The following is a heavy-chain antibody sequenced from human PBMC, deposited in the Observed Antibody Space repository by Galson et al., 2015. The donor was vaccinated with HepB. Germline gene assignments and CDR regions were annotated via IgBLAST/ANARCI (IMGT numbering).Heavy chain of an antibody. V-gene: IGHV3-23*01. J-gene: IGHJ4*02. Sequence: SLRLSCAASGFTFSSYAMSWVRQAPGKGLEWVSAISGSGGSTYYADSVKGRFTISRDNSKNTLYLQMNSLRAEDTAVYYCAKVRMVRGLIWTNWGQGTLVTVSS. CDR1: GFTFSSYA. CDR2: ISGSGGST. CDR3: AKVRMVRGLIWTN. D-gene: IGHD3-10*01.